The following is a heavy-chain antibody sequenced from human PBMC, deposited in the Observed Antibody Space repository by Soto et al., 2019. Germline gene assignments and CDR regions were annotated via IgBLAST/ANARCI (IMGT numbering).Heavy chain of an antibody. CDR2: INPNSGGT. V-gene: IGHV1-2*04. Sequence: ASVKVSSTASGYTVTSYGISGVRQAPGQGLEWMGWINPNSGGTNYAQKFQGWVTMTRDTSISTAYMELSRLRSDDTAVYYCAREGLLEPFALDYWGQGTLVTVSS. D-gene: IGHD1-1*01. CDR3: AREGLLEPFALDY. CDR1: GYTVTSYG. J-gene: IGHJ4*02.